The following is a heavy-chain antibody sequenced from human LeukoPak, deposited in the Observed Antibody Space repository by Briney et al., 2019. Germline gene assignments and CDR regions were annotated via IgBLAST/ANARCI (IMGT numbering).Heavy chain of an antibody. J-gene: IGHJ6*04. D-gene: IGHD6-13*01. V-gene: IGHV6-1*01. Sequence: SHTLSLTCAISWESVSSNSAAWNWIRQSPSRGLEWLGRTYYRSKWYNDYAVSVKSRITINPDTSKNQFSLQLNSVTPEDTAVYYCARGWSIAAAGMRYYYYGMDVWGKGTTVTVSS. CDR1: WESVSSNSAA. CDR2: TYYRSKWYN. CDR3: ARGWSIAAAGMRYYYYGMDV.